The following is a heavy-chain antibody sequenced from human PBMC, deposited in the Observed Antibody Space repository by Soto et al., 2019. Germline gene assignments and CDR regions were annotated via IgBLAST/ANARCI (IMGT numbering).Heavy chain of an antibody. Sequence: GESLKISCKGSGYSFTSYWIGWVRQMPGKGLEWMGIIYPGDSDTRYSPSFQGQVTISADKSISTAYLQWSSLKASDTAVYYCARHPYCGGDCYSSVGMDVWGQGTTVTVSS. CDR2: IYPGDSDT. CDR1: GYSFTSYW. V-gene: IGHV5-51*01. CDR3: ARHPYCGGDCYSSVGMDV. J-gene: IGHJ6*02. D-gene: IGHD2-21*02.